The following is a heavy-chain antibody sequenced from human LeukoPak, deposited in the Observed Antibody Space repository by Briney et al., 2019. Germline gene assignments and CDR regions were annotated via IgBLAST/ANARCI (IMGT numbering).Heavy chain of an antibody. Sequence: GGSLRLSCTASGFTFGNYAMSWVRQAPGMGLEWVSALSGSGSSTFYADSVKGRFTISRDNSKNTLYLQMRSLIFEDTVVYYCANVIIAAVGYEYFQYWGQGTLVSVSS. CDR2: LSGSGSST. CDR1: GFTFGNYA. D-gene: IGHD6-13*01. CDR3: ANVIIAAVGYEYFQY. V-gene: IGHV3-23*01. J-gene: IGHJ1*01.